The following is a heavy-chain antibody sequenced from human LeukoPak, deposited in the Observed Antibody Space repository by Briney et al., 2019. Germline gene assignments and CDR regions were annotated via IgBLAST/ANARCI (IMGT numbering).Heavy chain of an antibody. CDR2: MNSNSGNT. D-gene: IGHD3-16*01. Sequence: GASVMVSCRASGYSITSYDINWVRQAAGQGLEWVGWMNSNSGNTGYARKFQGRVTLTRDTSINTAYMEVNSLTSEDTAVYYCARGGEVMWWFDPWGQGALVTVSS. CDR1: GYSITSYD. V-gene: IGHV1-8*01. J-gene: IGHJ5*02. CDR3: ARGGEVMWWFDP.